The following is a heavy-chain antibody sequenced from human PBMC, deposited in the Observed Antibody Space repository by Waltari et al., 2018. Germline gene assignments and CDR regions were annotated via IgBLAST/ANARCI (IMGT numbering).Heavy chain of an antibody. D-gene: IGHD1-1*01. Sequence: QVHLVQSGTEVKKPGASVKVSCKASGYTFTGYYMHWVRQAPGPGLEWMGRINPNSGGTNYAQKFQGRVTMTRDTSISTAYMELSRLRSDDTAVYYCARGNWNDVGVGYWGQGTLVTVSS. V-gene: IGHV1-2*06. J-gene: IGHJ4*02. CDR3: ARGNWNDVGVGY. CDR1: GYTFTGYY. CDR2: INPNSGGT.